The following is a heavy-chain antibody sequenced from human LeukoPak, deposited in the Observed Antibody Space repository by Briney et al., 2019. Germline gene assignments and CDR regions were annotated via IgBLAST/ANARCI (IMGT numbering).Heavy chain of an antibody. J-gene: IGHJ4*02. CDR3: VRHRTASDY. V-gene: IGHV3-21*01. Sequence: GGFLKFSGAASGFTFSDYTMSWFRQAPGKGLEWVSSITPRGDYIYYADSLKGRFTISRDNAKDSLYLQMSSLRAEDTAVYYCVRHRTASDYWGQGALVSVSS. D-gene: IGHD1-1*01. CDR2: ITPRGDYI. CDR1: GFTFSDYT.